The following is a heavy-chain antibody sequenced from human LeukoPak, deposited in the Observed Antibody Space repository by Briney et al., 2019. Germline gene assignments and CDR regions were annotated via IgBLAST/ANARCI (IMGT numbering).Heavy chain of an antibody. Sequence: GRSLRLSCAASGFTFDDYAMHWVRQALGKGLEWVSGISWNSGSIGYADSVKGRFTISRDNAKNSLYLQMNSLRVEDMALYYCAKGLNYDILTGQFDHWGQGTLVTVSS. J-gene: IGHJ4*02. CDR2: ISWNSGSI. CDR3: AKGLNYDILTGQFDH. V-gene: IGHV3-9*03. CDR1: GFTFDDYA. D-gene: IGHD3-9*01.